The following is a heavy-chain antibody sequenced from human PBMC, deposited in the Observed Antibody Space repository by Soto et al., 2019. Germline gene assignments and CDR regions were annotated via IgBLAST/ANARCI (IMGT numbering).Heavy chain of an antibody. Sequence: ASVKVSCKASGYTFTRHYMHWVRQAPGQGLEWMGIINPSGGSTSYAQNFQGRVTMTRDTSTSTVYMELSSLRSEDTAVYYCARGASSSSGRKNWFDPWGQGTLVTVS. CDR3: ARGASSSSGRKNWFDP. V-gene: IGHV1-46*01. J-gene: IGHJ5*02. D-gene: IGHD6-6*01. CDR2: INPSGGST. CDR1: GYTFTRHY.